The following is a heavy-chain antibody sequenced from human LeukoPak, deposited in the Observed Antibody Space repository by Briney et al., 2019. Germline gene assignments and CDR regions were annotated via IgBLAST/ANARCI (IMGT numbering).Heavy chain of an antibody. V-gene: IGHV3-21*01. CDR2: ISTTGASI. J-gene: IGHJ6*03. D-gene: IGHD3-10*01. Sequence: GGSLRLSCAASGFIFSRYKMNWVRQAPGKGLEWLSSISTTGASIYYADSIKGRFTISRDNANNSIYLHLNSLRAEDTAVYYCAGYDSGHFRVYSYMDVWGEGTTVTVSS. CDR1: GFIFSRYK. CDR3: AGYDSGHFRVYSYMDV.